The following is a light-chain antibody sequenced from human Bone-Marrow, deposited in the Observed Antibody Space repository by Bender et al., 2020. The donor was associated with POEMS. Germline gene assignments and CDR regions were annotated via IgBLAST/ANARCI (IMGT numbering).Light chain of an antibody. CDR3: SSYAGSSPWV. CDR1: SSNIGAGYD. Sequence: QSVLTQPPSVSGAPGQSVTLSCTGSSSNIGAGYDVHWYQHIPGTAPKLLIYRNTDRPSGVPGRFSGSKSATSASLTISGLQAEDEADYYCSSYAGSSPWVFGGGTKLTVL. V-gene: IGLV1-40*01. J-gene: IGLJ3*02. CDR2: RNT.